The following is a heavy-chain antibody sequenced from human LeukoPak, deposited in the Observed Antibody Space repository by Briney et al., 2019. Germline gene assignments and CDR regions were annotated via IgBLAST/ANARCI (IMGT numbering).Heavy chain of an antibody. CDR2: IKSRSDGGTT. V-gene: IGHV3-15*01. Sequence: GGSLRLSCAASGITFTDAWTNWVRQAPGKGMEWVGRIKSRSDGGTTDYAAPVKGRFIISRDDSKNTLYLQMNNLKTEDTALYYCATVRAAFRWGQGTLVTVSS. CDR1: GITFTDAW. CDR3: ATVRAAFR. D-gene: IGHD2-15*01. J-gene: IGHJ4*02.